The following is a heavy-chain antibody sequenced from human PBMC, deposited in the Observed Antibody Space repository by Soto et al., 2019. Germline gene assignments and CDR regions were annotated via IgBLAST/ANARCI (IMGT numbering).Heavy chain of an antibody. D-gene: IGHD3-3*01. CDR1: GGSISSGDYY. CDR3: ATRITVFGLLIPPFDP. CDR2: IYYSGST. V-gene: IGHV4-30-4*01. J-gene: IGHJ5*02. Sequence: SETLSLTCTVSGGSISSGDYYWSWIRQPPGKGLEWIGYIYYSGSTYYNPSLKSRVTISVDTSKNQFSLKLSSVTAADTAVYYCATRITVFGLLIPPFDPWGQGTQVTVSS.